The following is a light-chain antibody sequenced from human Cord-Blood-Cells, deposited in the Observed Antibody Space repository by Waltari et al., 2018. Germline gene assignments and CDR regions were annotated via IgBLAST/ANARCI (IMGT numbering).Light chain of an antibody. Sequence: IPLTQSPSSLSASVGDRVTITCRASQGISSHLPWDPQKPEKAPKLLIYAASTLQSGVPSRFSGGGAETDFTRTISSLQPEEFATYYCQQLNSYPRTCGRGTKVGIK. CDR3: QQLNSYPRT. CDR2: AAS. CDR1: QGISSH. J-gene: IGKJ2*01. V-gene: IGKV1-9*01.